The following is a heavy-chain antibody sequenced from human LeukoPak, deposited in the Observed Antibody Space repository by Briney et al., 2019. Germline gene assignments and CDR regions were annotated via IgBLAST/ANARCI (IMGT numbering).Heavy chain of an antibody. CDR3: AKDAAYSDYDYFDF. CDR1: GFTFSSYE. V-gene: IGHV3-23*01. Sequence: GGSLRLSCAVSGFTFSSYEMNWVRQAPGKGLEWVSGISGSGSSTYYADSVKGRFTISRDNSKNTLYLKMNSLRAEDTAIYYCAKDAAYSDYDYFDFWGQGNLVTVSS. D-gene: IGHD5-12*01. CDR2: ISGSGSST. J-gene: IGHJ4*02.